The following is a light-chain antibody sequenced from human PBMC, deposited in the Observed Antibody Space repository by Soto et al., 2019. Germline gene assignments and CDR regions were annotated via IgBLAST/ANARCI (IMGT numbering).Light chain of an antibody. CDR2: LGS. Sequence: DIVMTQSPLSLPVTPGEPASISCRSIQSLLHSNGYNYLDWYLQKPGQSPQLLIYLGSNRASGVPDRFSGSGSGTDFKLKISRVEAEDVGVYDCMQALQTTLTFGGGTKVDIK. J-gene: IGKJ4*01. CDR1: QSLLHSNGYNY. V-gene: IGKV2-28*01. CDR3: MQALQTTLT.